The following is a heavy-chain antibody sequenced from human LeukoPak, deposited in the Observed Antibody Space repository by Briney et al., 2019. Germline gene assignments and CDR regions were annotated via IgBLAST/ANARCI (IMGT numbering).Heavy chain of an antibody. CDR3: VCVSLGSGWIVSWFDP. V-gene: IGHV3-33*08. CDR1: GFTFSSYA. J-gene: IGHJ5*02. CDR2: IWYDGSNK. Sequence: QAGGSLRLSCAASGFTFSSYAMHWVRQAPGKGLEWVAVIWYDGSNKYYADSVKGRFTISRDKSKNTLYLQMNSLRAEDTAVYYCVCVSLGSGWIVSWFDPWGQGTLVTVSS. D-gene: IGHD6-19*01.